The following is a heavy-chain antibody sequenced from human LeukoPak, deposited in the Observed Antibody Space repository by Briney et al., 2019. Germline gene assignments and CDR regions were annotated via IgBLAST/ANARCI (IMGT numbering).Heavy chain of an antibody. Sequence: GGSLRLSCAASGFTFSNYAMSWVRQAPGKGLEWVSSISSSSSYIYYADSVKGRFTISRDNAKNSLYLQMNSLRAEDTAVYYCASPFRQRIAVAATGYWGQGTLVTVSS. V-gene: IGHV3-21*01. J-gene: IGHJ4*02. CDR3: ASPFRQRIAVAATGY. CDR1: GFTFSNYA. CDR2: ISSSSSYI. D-gene: IGHD6-19*01.